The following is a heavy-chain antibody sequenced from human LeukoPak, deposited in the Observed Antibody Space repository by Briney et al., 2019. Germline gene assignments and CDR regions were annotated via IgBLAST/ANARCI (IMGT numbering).Heavy chain of an antibody. CDR2: ISSSGSTI. Sequence: GGSLRLSCAASGFTFSDYYMSWIRQAPGKGLEWVSYISSSGSTIYYADSVKGRFTISRENAKNSLYLQMNSLRAGDTAVYYCARVRPDYGSGYDYWGQGTLVTVSS. D-gene: IGHD3-10*01. V-gene: IGHV3-11*04. CDR1: GFTFSDYY. CDR3: ARVRPDYGSGYDY. J-gene: IGHJ4*02.